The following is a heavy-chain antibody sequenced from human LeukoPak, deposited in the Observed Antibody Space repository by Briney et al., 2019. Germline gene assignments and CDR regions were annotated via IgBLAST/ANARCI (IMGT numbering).Heavy chain of an antibody. CDR1: GLTFSGYW. V-gene: IGHV3-7*01. J-gene: IGHJ4*02. D-gene: IGHD1-26*01. CDR3: ARDKIVGPTTLDY. Sequence: GGSLRLSCAASGLTFSGYWMSWVRQTPEKGLEWVANIKQDGYEEYYVDSVKGRFTISRDNAKSSLYLQMNSLRADDTAVYYCARDKIVGPTTLDYWGQGTLVTVSS. CDR2: IKQDGYEE.